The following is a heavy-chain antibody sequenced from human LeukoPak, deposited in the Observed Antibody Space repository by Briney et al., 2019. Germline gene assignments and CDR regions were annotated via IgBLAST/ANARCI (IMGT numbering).Heavy chain of an antibody. D-gene: IGHD2-2*01. Sequence: SETLSLTCTASGVSISSYYWSWIRQPPGKGLEWIGYIYYSGSTNYNPSLKSRVTISVDTSKNQFSLKLSSVTAADTAVYYCARYCSSTSCYLNGMDVWGKGTTVTVSS. J-gene: IGHJ6*04. CDR3: ARYCSSTSCYLNGMDV. CDR1: GVSISSYY. V-gene: IGHV4-59*01. CDR2: IYYSGST.